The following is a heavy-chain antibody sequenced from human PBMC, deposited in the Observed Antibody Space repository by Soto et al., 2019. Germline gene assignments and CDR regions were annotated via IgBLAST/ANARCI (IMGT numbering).Heavy chain of an antibody. CDR3: ARSTVTSY. CDR2: ISDSGRTM. D-gene: IGHD4-17*01. Sequence: EVLLVESGGGLVRPGGSLRLSCAASGFTFSRFEMIWVRQAPGKGLERISYISDSGRTMYYADSVKGRFTISRDNAKNSLSLQMNSLTVEDKALYYCARSTVTSYWGQGTLVTVSS. J-gene: IGHJ4*02. V-gene: IGHV3-48*03. CDR1: GFTFSRFE.